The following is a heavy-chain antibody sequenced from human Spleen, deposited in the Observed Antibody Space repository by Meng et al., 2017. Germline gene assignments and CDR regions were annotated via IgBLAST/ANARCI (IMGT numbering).Heavy chain of an antibody. J-gene: IGHJ3*02. D-gene: IGHD3-3*01. CDR2: ISYDGSNK. V-gene: IGHV3-30*01. Sequence: GESLKISCAASGFTFSSYAMHWVRQAPGKGLEWVAVISYDGSNKYYADSVKGRFTISRDNSKNTLYLQMNSLRAEDTAVYYCARVLRVEFGSGFLDAFDIWGQGTMVTVSS. CDR1: GFTFSSYA. CDR3: ARVLRVEFGSGFLDAFDI.